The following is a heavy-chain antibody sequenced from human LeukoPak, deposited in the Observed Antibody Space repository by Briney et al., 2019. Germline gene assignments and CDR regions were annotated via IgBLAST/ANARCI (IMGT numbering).Heavy chain of an antibody. V-gene: IGHV1-8*01. CDR2: MNPNSGNT. D-gene: IGHD6-13*01. Sequence: GASVKVSCTASGYTFTGYDINWVRQATGQGLEWMGWMNPNSGNTGYAQKFQGRVTMTRNTSISTAYMELSSLRSEDTAVYYCARTGYSSSWWGYYYGMDVWGQGTTVTVSS. CDR1: GYTFTGYD. J-gene: IGHJ6*02. CDR3: ARTGYSSSWWGYYYGMDV.